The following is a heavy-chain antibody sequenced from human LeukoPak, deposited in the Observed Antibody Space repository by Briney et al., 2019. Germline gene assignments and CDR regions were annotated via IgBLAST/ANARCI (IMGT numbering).Heavy chain of an antibody. V-gene: IGHV3-23*01. J-gene: IGHJ4*02. CDR1: GFTFGNYG. Sequence: GGSLRLSCAASGFTFGNYGMSWVRQAPGKGLEWVSAISASDRRTYYADSVKGRFTISRDNSKNTLYLQMNSLRAEDTATYYCAKTHLPGIAVTGPDYWGQGTLVTVSS. CDR3: AKTHLPGIAVTGPDY. CDR2: ISASDRRT. D-gene: IGHD6-19*01.